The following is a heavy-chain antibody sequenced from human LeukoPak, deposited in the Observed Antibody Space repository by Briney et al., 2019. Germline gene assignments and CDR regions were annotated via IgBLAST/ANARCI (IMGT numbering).Heavy chain of an antibody. CDR2: IDGSGVTS. V-gene: IGHV3-23*02. Sequence: GGSLRLSCAASGYTYSSYTMLWVRQAPGKGLEWVSAIDGSGVTSFYGDSVKARFTISRDNSKNTLYLQTNSLRAEDTALYYCAKRVAEQSTSWYIDIWGLGTMVTVSS. CDR3: AKRVAEQSTSWYIDI. CDR1: GYTYSSYT. J-gene: IGHJ3*02. D-gene: IGHD6-19*01.